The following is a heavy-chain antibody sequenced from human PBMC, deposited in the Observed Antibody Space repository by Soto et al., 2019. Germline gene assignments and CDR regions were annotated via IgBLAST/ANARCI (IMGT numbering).Heavy chain of an antibody. CDR3: ARVRDWFDP. V-gene: IGHV4-34*01. Sequence: SETRSLTCAVYGGSFSGYYWNWIRQPPGXGLEXIXEXDXXXYXXXXPSLKSRVTISVDTSKNQLSLRLTSVTAADTAVYYCARVRDWFDPWGQGTLVTVSS. CDR1: GGSFSGYY. J-gene: IGHJ5*02. CDR2: XDXXXYX. D-gene: IGHD3-3*01.